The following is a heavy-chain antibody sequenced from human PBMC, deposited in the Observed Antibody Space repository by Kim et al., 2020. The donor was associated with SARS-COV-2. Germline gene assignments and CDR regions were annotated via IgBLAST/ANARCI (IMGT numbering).Heavy chain of an antibody. J-gene: IGHJ4*02. Sequence: ASVKVSCKASGYTFTNYVMNWVRQAPGQGLEWMGWINTHTGNPMYAQGFTGRFVFPLDTSASTAYLQISSLKAEDTAVYYCASLGATRGKNFDYWGQGTLVTVSS. CDR1: GYTFTNYV. V-gene: IGHV7-4-1*02. CDR2: INTHTGNP. CDR3: ASLGATRGKNFDY.